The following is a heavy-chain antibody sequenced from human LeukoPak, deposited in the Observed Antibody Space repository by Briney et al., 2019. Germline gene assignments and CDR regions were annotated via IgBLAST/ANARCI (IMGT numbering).Heavy chain of an antibody. D-gene: IGHD3-10*01. V-gene: IGHV6-1*01. J-gene: IGHJ5*02. CDR1: GDSVSSNSAA. Sequence: SQTLSLTCAISGDSVSSNSAAWNWIRQSPSRGLEWLGRTYYRSKWYNDYAVSVKSRVTINPDTSKNQFSLQLNSVTPEDTAVYYCAREIRDYYGSGSTHPNNWFDPWGQGTLVTVSS. CDR3: AREIRDYYGSGSTHPNNWFDP. CDR2: TYYRSKWYN.